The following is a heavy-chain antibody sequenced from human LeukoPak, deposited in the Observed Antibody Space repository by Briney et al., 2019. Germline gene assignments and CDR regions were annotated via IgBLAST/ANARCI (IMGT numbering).Heavy chain of an antibody. CDR1: GYTFTGYY. V-gene: IGHV1-2*02. D-gene: IGHD2-2*01. CDR3: ARGGEVCSSTSCYRGHEH. CDR2: INPDTGGT. Sequence: ASVKVSCKASGYTFTGYYMHWVRQAPGQGLEWMGWINPDTGGTSYTQRFQGRVTMTRDTSISTAYMGLRRLTSDDTAVYYCARGGEVCSSTSCYRGHEHWGQGTLVTVSS. J-gene: IGHJ1*01.